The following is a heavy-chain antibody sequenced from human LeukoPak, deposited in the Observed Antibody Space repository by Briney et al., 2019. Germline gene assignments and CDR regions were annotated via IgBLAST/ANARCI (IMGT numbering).Heavy chain of an antibody. CDR3: ARASPLDTMIVVVITTAFDI. Sequence: PSETLSLTCTVSGASVSSFYWSWIRQPPGKGLEWIGYISYSGSANYNPSLNSRVTVSVDTSKNQLSLKLNSVTAADTAVYYCARASPLDTMIVVVITTAFDIWGQGTMVTVSS. D-gene: IGHD3-22*01. J-gene: IGHJ3*02. CDR2: ISYSGSA. V-gene: IGHV4-59*02. CDR1: GASVSSFY.